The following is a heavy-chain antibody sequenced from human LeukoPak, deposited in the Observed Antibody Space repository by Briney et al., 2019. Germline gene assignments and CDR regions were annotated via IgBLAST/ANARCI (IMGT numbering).Heavy chain of an antibody. V-gene: IGHV3-15*01. CDR3: TGFSILVAAAGEHLFDY. D-gene: IGHD6-13*01. CDR1: GFTFSNAW. J-gene: IGHJ4*02. Sequence: GGSLRLSCAASGFTFSNAWMSWVRQAPGKGLEWVGRIKSKTDGGTTDYAAPVKGRFTISRDDSKNTLYLQMNSLKTEDTAVYYRTGFSILVAAAGEHLFDYWGQGTLVTVSS. CDR2: IKSKTDGGTT.